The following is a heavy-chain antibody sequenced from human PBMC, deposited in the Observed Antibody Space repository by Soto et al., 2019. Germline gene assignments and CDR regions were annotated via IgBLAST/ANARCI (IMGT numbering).Heavy chain of an antibody. Sequence: GSLRLSCEASEFTFSSYAVHWVRQAPGRGLEWVALISFDGRKEFYADSVKGRFIISRDNSRSMVYLQMDGLRPDDTAIYYCARPIPRWSYHYGMDVWGQGTTVTVSS. V-gene: IGHV3-30*03. CDR2: ISFDGRKE. CDR3: ARPIPRWSYHYGMDV. J-gene: IGHJ6*02. D-gene: IGHD2-15*01. CDR1: EFTFSSYA.